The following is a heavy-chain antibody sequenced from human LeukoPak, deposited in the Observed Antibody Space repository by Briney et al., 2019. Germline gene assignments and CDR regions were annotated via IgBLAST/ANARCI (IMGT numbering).Heavy chain of an antibody. V-gene: IGHV4-39*01. CDR2: IYYSGGT. J-gene: IGHJ4*02. CDR3: ARLNYYQSSVQGRYVDY. Sequence: SETLSLTCTVSGGSISSGSYYWGWIRQPPGKGLEWIGNIYYSGGTYYNPSLKSRVTISVDTSKNLFSLKLSSVTATDTAVYYCARLNYYQSSVQGRYVDYWGKGTLVTVSS. CDR1: GGSISSGSYY. D-gene: IGHD3-22*01.